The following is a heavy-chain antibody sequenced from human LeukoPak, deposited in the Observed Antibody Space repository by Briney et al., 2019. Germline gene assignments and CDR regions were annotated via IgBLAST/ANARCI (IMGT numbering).Heavy chain of an antibody. J-gene: IGHJ4*02. CDR3: ARTHGDSEASRY. CDR1: GYTFTGYY. Sequence: ASVKVSCKASGYTFTGYYMHWVRQAPGQGLEWMGRINPNSGGTNYAQKFQGRVTMTRDTPISTAYMELSRLRSDDTAVYYCARTHGDSEASRYWGQGTLVTVSS. CDR2: INPNSGGT. V-gene: IGHV1-2*06. D-gene: IGHD4-17*01.